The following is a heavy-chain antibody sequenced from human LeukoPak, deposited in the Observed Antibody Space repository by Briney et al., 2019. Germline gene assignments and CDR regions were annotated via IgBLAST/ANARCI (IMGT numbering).Heavy chain of an antibody. CDR3: ARQTGSGLFILP. CDR2: IYYSGTT. Sequence: SETLSLTCTVSGGSISSSPYYWGWIRQPPGKGLEWIGSIYYSGTTHYNPSLKSRVTISVDTSKNQFSLRHTSVTAADTAVYYCARQTGSGLFILPGGQGTLVTVSS. V-gene: IGHV4-39*01. D-gene: IGHD3/OR15-3a*01. CDR1: GGSISSSPYY. J-gene: IGHJ4*02.